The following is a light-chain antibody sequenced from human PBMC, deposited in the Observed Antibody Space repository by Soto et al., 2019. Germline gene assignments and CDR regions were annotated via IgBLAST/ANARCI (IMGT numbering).Light chain of an antibody. J-gene: IGKJ4*01. CDR1: QSVSSSY. CDR2: GAS. Sequence: EIVLTQSPGTLSLSPGERATLSCRASQSVSSSYFAWYQQKPGQAPRLIIYGASGRATGIPDRFSGSGSGTDFTLTISRLEPEDFAVYYCQRYGTSPPGLTFGGGTKVEIK. CDR3: QRYGTSPPGLT. V-gene: IGKV3-20*01.